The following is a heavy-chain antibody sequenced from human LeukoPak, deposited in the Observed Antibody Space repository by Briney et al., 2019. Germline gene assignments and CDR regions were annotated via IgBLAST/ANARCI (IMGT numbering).Heavy chain of an antibody. D-gene: IGHD3-3*02. CDR1: GFTFSSYW. CDR3: ARDGAFRIYDY. V-gene: IGHV3-7*01. J-gene: IGHJ4*02. CDR2: IKQDGNEK. Sequence: PGGSLRLSCAASGFTFSSYWMTWVRQAPGQGQEWVASIKQDGNEKYYVDSVKGRFTISRDNARNSLFLQMSSLRADDTAVYYCARDGAFRIYDYWGQGTLVTVSS.